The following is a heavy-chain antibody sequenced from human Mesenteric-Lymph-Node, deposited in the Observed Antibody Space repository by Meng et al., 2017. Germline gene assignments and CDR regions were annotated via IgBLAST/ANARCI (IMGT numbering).Heavy chain of an antibody. CDR3: ARVGSEWLLH. V-gene: IGHV1-3*01. J-gene: IGHJ4*02. D-gene: IGHD6-19*01. Sequence: QVQLVQAGAEVKKPGASVKVSCKASGYTLTSYAMHWVRQAPGQRLEWMGWINAGNGNTKYSQRFQGRVTITRDTSASTAYMELSSLRSEDTAVYYCARVGSEWLLHWGQGTLVTVSS. CDR2: INAGNGNT. CDR1: GYTLTSYA.